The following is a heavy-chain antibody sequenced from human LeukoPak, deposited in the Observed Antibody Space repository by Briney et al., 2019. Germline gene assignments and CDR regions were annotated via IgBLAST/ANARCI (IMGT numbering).Heavy chain of an antibody. Sequence: GGALRLSCAASGFTISSYSMNWVRQAPGKGLEWVSYISSSSSTIYYADSVKGRFTISRDNAKNSLYLQMNSLRAEDTAVYYCARDLIAAAFNWGQGTLVTVSS. J-gene: IGHJ4*02. CDR2: ISSSSSTI. CDR1: GFTISSYS. CDR3: ARDLIAAAFN. D-gene: IGHD6-13*01. V-gene: IGHV3-48*01.